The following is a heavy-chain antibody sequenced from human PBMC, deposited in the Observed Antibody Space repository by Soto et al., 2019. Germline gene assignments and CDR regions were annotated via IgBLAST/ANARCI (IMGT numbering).Heavy chain of an antibody. Sequence: PSETLSLTCTVSGGSISSYYWSWIRQPPGKGLEWIGYIYYSGSTNYNPSLKSRVTISVDTSKNQFSLKLSSVTAADTAVYYCASTSSSWYGAPAPHFDPWGQGTLVTVSS. D-gene: IGHD6-13*01. V-gene: IGHV4-59*08. CDR2: IYYSGST. CDR3: ASTSSSWYGAPAPHFDP. CDR1: GGSISSYY. J-gene: IGHJ5*02.